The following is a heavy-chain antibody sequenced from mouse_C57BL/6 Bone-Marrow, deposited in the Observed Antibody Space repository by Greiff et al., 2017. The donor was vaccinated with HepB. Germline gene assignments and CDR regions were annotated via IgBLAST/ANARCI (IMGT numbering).Heavy chain of an antibody. CDR1: GFTFSSYA. Sequence: EVKVVESGGGLVKPGGSLKLSCAASGFTFSSYAMSWVRQTPEKRLEWVATISDGGSYTYYPDNVKGRFTISRDNAKNNLYLQMSHLKSEDTAMYYCARDLGRAEAMDDWGQGTSVTVSS. D-gene: IGHD3-1*01. V-gene: IGHV5-4*01. J-gene: IGHJ4*01. CDR3: ARDLGRAEAMDD. CDR2: ISDGGSYT.